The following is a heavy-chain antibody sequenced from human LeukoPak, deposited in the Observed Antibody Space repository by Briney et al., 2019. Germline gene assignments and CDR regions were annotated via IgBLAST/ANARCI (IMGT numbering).Heavy chain of an antibody. CDR2: ISSSSSYI. Sequence: AGGTLRLSCAASGFTFSSYGMNWVRQAPGKGLEWVSSISSSSSYIYYADSVKGRFTISRDNSKNTLYLQMNSLRAEDTAVYYCAKEGGAPYCSGGSCYGGGFDYWGQGTLVTVSS. D-gene: IGHD2-15*01. CDR1: GFTFSSYG. CDR3: AKEGGAPYCSGGSCYGGGFDY. V-gene: IGHV3-21*01. J-gene: IGHJ4*02.